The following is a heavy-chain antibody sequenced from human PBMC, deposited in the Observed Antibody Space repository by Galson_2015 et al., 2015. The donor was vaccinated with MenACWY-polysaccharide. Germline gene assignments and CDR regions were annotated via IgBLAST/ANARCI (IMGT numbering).Heavy chain of an antibody. CDR3: TRIIARKHTFVDA. CDR1: GYTVSSYD. V-gene: IGHV1-8*01. CDR2: MNPNSGNT. D-gene: IGHD2-21*01. Sequence: SVKVCCKASGYTVSSYDINWVRQARGQGPEWMGWMNPNSGNTGYAQRFQGRVAMTRDTATSTAYMELRMLRYDDTAVYYCTRIIARKHTFVDAWGQGSLVSVS. J-gene: IGHJ5*02.